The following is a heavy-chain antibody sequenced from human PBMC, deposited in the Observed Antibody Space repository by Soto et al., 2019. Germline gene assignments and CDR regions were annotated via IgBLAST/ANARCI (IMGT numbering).Heavy chain of an antibody. CDR3: GRDDYGIFPY. CDR2: IDPKNGGT. CDR1: GYSISAYY. D-gene: IGHD3-10*01. Sequence: QVQLVQSGTEVKKPGASVKVSCQASGYSISAYYIHWVRQAPGQGLEWMGWIDPKNGGTVSAQKFQGRLAMTRDTSISTVYMDLSGLTSDDPALYYCGRDDYGIFPYWGQGSLVTVSS. J-gene: IGHJ4*02. V-gene: IGHV1-2*02.